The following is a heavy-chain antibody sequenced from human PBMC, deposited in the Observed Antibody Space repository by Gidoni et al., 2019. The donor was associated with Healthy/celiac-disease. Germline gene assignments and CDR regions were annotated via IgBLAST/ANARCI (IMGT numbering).Heavy chain of an antibody. V-gene: IGHV3-30-3*01. CDR1: GFTFRSYA. J-gene: IGHJ3*02. Sequence: QVPLLASGRVVVQPARSLRLSCAASGFTFRSYAMHWVRQAPGKGLEGVAVISDDGSNKYYADSVKGRFTSSRDNSKNTLYLQMNSRRAEDTAVYYCARVTMIVGVKDDAFDIWGQGTMVTVSS. CDR2: ISDDGSNK. D-gene: IGHD3-22*01. CDR3: ARVTMIVGVKDDAFDI.